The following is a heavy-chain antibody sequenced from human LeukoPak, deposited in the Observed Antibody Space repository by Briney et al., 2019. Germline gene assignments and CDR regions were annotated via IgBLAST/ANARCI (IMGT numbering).Heavy chain of an antibody. D-gene: IGHD1-7*01. CDR1: GFTFSTYA. Sequence: GGSLRLSCAASGFTFSTYAMSWVRQAPGKGLEWVSAISGSADSTYYADSVKGQFAISRDNSKNTLYLQMDSLRAEDTAVYFCAKDRARGGTTDFDYWGQGTLVTVSS. V-gene: IGHV3-23*01. CDR2: ISGSADST. CDR3: AKDRARGGTTDFDY. J-gene: IGHJ4*02.